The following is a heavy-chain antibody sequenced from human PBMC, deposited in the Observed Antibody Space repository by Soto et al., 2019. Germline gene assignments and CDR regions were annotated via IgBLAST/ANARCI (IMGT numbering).Heavy chain of an antibody. CDR1: GGTFSSYA. CDR3: AGSVAVADYYYYGMDV. J-gene: IGHJ6*02. V-gene: IGHV1-69*01. D-gene: IGHD6-19*01. CDR2: IIPIFGTA. Sequence: QVQLVQSGAEVQKPGSSVKVSCKASGGTFSSYAISWVRQAPGQGLEWMGGIIPIFGTANYAQKFQGRVTITTDESTSTAYMELSSLRSEETAVYYCAGSVAVADYYYYGMDVWGQGTTVTVSS.